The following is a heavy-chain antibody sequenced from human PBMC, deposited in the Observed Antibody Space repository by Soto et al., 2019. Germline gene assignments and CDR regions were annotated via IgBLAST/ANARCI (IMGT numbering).Heavy chain of an antibody. CDR3: ARVSSWSCFDY. Sequence: ASVKVSCKAIGYSFTSHYMHWVRQAPGQGLEWMGIINPSGGSTSYAQKFQGRVTMTRDTSTSTVYMELSSLRSEDTAVYYCARVSSWSCFDYWGQGTLVNGSS. J-gene: IGHJ4*02. D-gene: IGHD6-13*01. CDR2: INPSGGST. CDR1: GYSFTSHY. V-gene: IGHV1-46*01.